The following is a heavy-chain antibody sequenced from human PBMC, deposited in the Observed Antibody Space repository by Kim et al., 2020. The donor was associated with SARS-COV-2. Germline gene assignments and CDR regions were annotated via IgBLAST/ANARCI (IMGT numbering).Heavy chain of an antibody. V-gene: IGHV1-69*01. J-gene: IGHJ4*02. CDR3: ARAYYDSSGYDLFY. D-gene: IGHD3-22*01. Sequence: AQKFQGRVTITADESTSTAYMELSSLRSEDTAVYYCARAYYDSSGYDLFYWGQGTLVTVSS.